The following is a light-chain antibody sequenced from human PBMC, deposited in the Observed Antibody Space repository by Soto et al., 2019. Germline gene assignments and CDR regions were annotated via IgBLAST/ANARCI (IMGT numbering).Light chain of an antibody. CDR2: DVS. Sequence: EVVLTQSPATLSLSPGEGATLSCRASESVGSPNLAWYQQKPGQAPRLLFYDVSRRATGVPDRFSGSGSGADFTLTISRLEPEDFAVYYCQHYGSSPRTLGPGTKVDIK. V-gene: IGKV3-20*01. CDR3: QHYGSSPRT. J-gene: IGKJ3*01. CDR1: ESVGSPN.